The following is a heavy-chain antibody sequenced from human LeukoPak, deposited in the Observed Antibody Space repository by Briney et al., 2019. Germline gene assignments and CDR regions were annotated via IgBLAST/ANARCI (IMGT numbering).Heavy chain of an antibody. V-gene: IGHV1-69*06. J-gene: IGHJ4*02. CDR2: IIPIFGTA. CDR3: ASRTPSGIAVAGSIDY. CDR1: GGTFSSYA. Sequence: SVKVSCKASGGTFSSYATSWVRQAPGQGLEWMGRIIPIFGTANYAQKFQGRVTITADKSTSTAYMELSSLRSEDTAVYYCASRTPSGIAVAGSIDYWGQGTPVTVSS. D-gene: IGHD6-19*01.